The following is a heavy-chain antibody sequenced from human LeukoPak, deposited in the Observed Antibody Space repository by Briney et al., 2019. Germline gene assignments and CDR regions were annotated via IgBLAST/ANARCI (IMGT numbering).Heavy chain of an antibody. V-gene: IGHV1-69*08. CDR1: RGTFSSYT. CDR3: ARDRGDSSGWPVRDY. Sequence: PGPSVKPSCKASRGTFSSYTTSWVRHTPGQGLEWMGRIIPIFGTANYAQKFQGRVTITADKSTSTAYMELSSLRSEDTAVYYCARDRGDSSGWPVRDYWGQGTLVTVSS. J-gene: IGHJ4*02. D-gene: IGHD6-19*01. CDR2: IIPIFGTA.